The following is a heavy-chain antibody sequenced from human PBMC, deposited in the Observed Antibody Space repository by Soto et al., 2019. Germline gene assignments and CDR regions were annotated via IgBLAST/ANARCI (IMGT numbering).Heavy chain of an antibody. CDR1: GGSISSSSYY. CDR2: IYYSGST. J-gene: IGHJ3*02. Sequence: SETLSLTCTVSGGSISSSSYYWGWIRQPPGKGLEWIGSIYYSGSTYYNPSLKSRVTISVDTSKNQFSLKLSSVTAADMAVYYCASDPSMQDAFDIWGQGTMVTVSS. CDR3: ASDPSMQDAFDI. V-gene: IGHV4-39*01.